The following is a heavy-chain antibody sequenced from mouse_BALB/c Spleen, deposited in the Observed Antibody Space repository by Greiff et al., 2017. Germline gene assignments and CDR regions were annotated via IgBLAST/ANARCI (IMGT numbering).Heavy chain of an antibody. CDR2: IWGDGST. J-gene: IGHJ1*01. Sequence: VQLVESGPGLVAPSQSLSITCTVSGFSLTGYGVNWVRQPPGKGLEWLGMIWGDGSTDYNSALKSRLSISKDNSKSQVFLKMNSLQTDDTARYYCARHYGSSYWYFDVWGAGTTVTVSS. V-gene: IGHV2-6-7*01. D-gene: IGHD1-1*01. CDR1: GFSLTGYG. CDR3: ARHYGSSYWYFDV.